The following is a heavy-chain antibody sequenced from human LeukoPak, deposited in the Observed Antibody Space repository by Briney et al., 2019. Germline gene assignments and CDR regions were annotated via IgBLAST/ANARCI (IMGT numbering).Heavy chain of an antibody. D-gene: IGHD3-22*01. J-gene: IGHJ4*02. Sequence: SETLSLTCTVSGGSISSDDYYWGWIRQPPGKGLEWIGTIYHSGRTYDNPSLKSRVTLSVDTSNNQFSLRLTSVTAADTAVYYCARHYYDRSDSYSFDYWGQGTLVTVSS. CDR1: GGSISSDDYY. CDR3: ARHYYDRSDSYSFDY. CDR2: IYHSGRT. V-gene: IGHV4-39*01.